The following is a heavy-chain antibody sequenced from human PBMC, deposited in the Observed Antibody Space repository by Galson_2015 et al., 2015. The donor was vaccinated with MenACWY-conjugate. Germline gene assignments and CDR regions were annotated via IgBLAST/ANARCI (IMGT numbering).Heavy chain of an antibody. J-gene: IGHJ6*02. D-gene: IGHD3-16*01. CDR1: GFTFSSYW. CDR3: ARGLRWGYYYYHGMDV. CDR2: IKQDGSEK. V-gene: IGHV3-7*03. Sequence: SLRLSCAASGFTFSSYWMSWVRQAPGKGLEWVANIKQDGSEKYYVDSVKGRFTISRDNAKNSLYLQMNSLSTEDTAVYYCARGLRWGYYYYHGMDVWGQGTTVTVSS.